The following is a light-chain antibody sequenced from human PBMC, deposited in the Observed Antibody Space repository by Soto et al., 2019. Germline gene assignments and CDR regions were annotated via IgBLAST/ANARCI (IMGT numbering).Light chain of an antibody. CDR2: WAS. CDR1: QSVLYSSNNKNY. V-gene: IGKV4-1*01. Sequence: DIVMTQSPDSLAVSLGERAAINCKSSQSVLYSSNNKNYLAWYQQNPGQPPKLLIYWASTRESGVPDRFSGSGSGTHFTLSISSLQAEDVAVYYCQQDYNTPPTFGGGTKVEIK. J-gene: IGKJ4*01. CDR3: QQDYNTPPT.